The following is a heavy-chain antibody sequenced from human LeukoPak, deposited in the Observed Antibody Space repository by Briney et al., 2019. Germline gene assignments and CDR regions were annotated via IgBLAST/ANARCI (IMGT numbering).Heavy chain of an antibody. CDR3: ARTAGYSSSGADY. CDR2: ICYSGST. J-gene: IGHJ4*02. Sequence: SEILSLMCTVSGGSIISSSYCWGWIRQPPGKGLEWIGSICYSGSTYYNPSLKSRVTISVDTSKNQFSLKLSSVTAADTAVYYCARTAGYSSSGADYWGQGTLVTVS. D-gene: IGHD6-13*01. CDR1: GGSIISSSYC. V-gene: IGHV4-39*07.